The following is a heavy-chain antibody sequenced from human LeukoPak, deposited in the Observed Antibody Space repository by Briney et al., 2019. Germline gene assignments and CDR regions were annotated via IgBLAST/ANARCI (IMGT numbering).Heavy chain of an antibody. CDR1: GFTFSSYA. CDR3: ASRKEFNPSSVFY. J-gene: IGHJ4*02. Sequence: GGSLRLSCAASGFTFSSYAMHWVRQAPGKGLEWVALISYDASNEYYADSVKGRFAISRDNSQGTLSLRMNSLRVEDSAIYYCASRKEFNPSSVFYWGQGTLVTVSS. D-gene: IGHD6-6*01. CDR2: ISYDASNE. V-gene: IGHV3-30*09.